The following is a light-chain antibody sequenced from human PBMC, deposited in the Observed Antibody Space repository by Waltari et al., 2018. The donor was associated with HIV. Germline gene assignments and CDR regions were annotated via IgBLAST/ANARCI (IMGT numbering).Light chain of an antibody. CDR1: QSVLYPSHNKNY. V-gene: IGKV4-1*01. Sequence: DIVMTQSPDSLAVSLGERATINCKSSQSVLYPSHNKNYLAWYQQKPGHPPRLLIYWASTRESCVPDRFSGSGSGKDFTRTISSLQAEDVAVYYCQQYYSAPRTFGQGTKVEI. CDR2: WAS. J-gene: IGKJ1*01. CDR3: QQYYSAPRT.